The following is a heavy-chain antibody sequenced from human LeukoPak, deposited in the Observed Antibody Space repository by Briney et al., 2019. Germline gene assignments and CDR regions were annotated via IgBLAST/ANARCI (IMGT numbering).Heavy chain of an antibody. CDR1: GFTFSSYA. Sequence: GGSLRLSCAASGFTFSSYAMSWVRQAPGKGLEWVSAISGSGGRTYYADAMKGRFTISRDNSKNTLYLQMNSLRAEDTAVYYCAKIPGGDYGDYGRWWYFDLWGRGTLVTVSS. CDR3: AKIPGGDYGDYGRWWYFDL. CDR2: ISGSGGRT. J-gene: IGHJ2*01. V-gene: IGHV3-23*01. D-gene: IGHD4-17*01.